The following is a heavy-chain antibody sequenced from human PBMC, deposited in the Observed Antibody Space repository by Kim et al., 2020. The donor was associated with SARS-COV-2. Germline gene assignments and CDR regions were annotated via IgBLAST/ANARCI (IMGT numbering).Heavy chain of an antibody. CDR3: ARHYYGSGSAVDYFDY. CDR2: IYYSGST. Sequence: SETLSLTCTVSGGSISSYYWSWIRQPPGKGLEWIGYIYYSGSTNYNPSLKSRVTISVDTSKNQFSLKLSSVTAADTAVYYCARHYYGSGSAVDYFDYWGQGTLVTVSS. J-gene: IGHJ4*02. V-gene: IGHV4-59*08. D-gene: IGHD3-10*01. CDR1: GGSISSYY.